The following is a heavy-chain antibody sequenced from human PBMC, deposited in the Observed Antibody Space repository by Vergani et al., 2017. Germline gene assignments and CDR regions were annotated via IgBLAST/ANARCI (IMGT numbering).Heavy chain of an antibody. CDR3: TRSECSGTTCYGHYFDL. CDR2: IKSDGRT. D-gene: IGHD2-15*01. Sequence: EVQLVESGGGLVKPGGSLRLSCAASGFTFSSYSMNWVRQAPGKGLEWVSVIKSDGRTSYAESVRDRFTISRDTSRNAVYLQMNILRVEDTGVYYCTRSECSGTTCYGHYFDLWGHGILVTVSS. J-gene: IGHJ4*01. V-gene: IGHV3-66*02. CDR1: GFTFSSYS.